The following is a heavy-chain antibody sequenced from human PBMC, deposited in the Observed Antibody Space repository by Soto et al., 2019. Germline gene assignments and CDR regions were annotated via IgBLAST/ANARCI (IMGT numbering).Heavy chain of an antibody. CDR2: IYDNGGA. V-gene: IGHV4-31*03. D-gene: IGHD1-7*01. J-gene: IGHJ4*02. CDR3: ARVKGGTTRRAFDS. Sequence: QVQLQESGPGLVKPSQTLSLTCTVSGDSISSGGYYWSWIRQQPGKGLEWIGYIYDNGGAYYSPSLKGRVVISVDRSENQFSLRLSSVTAADTAVYYCARVKGGTTRRAFDSWGQGTLVTVSS. CDR1: GDSISSGGYY.